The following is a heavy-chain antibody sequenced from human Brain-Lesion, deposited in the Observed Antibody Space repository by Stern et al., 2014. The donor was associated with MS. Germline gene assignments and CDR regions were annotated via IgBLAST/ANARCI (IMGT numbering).Heavy chain of an antibody. Sequence: QVQLVESGPGLVKPSQTLSLSCTVSGGSISSGGYYWSWIRQPAGKGLEWIGRIFNSGSTSYNPPLTRRVTLSKDTSKNQFSLRLNSMTAADTAVYYCARGRVVPGFQYYATDVWGQGTTVIVSS. CDR2: IFNSGST. CDR3: ARGRVVPGFQYYATDV. J-gene: IGHJ6*02. CDR1: GGSISSGGYY. D-gene: IGHD2-2*01. V-gene: IGHV4-61*02.